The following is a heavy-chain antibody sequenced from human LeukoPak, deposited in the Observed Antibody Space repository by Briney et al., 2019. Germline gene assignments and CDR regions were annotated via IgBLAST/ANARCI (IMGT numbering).Heavy chain of an antibody. CDR3: ATSGYYHHRLDY. V-gene: IGHV1-3*01. Sequence: PGGSLRLSCAASGFTFSSYAMHWVRQAPGQRLEWMGWINAGNGNTKYSQKFQGRVTITRDTSASTAYMELSSLRSEDTAVYYCATSGYYHHRLDYWGQGTLVTVSS. D-gene: IGHD3-22*01. J-gene: IGHJ4*02. CDR1: GFTFSSYA. CDR2: INAGNGNT.